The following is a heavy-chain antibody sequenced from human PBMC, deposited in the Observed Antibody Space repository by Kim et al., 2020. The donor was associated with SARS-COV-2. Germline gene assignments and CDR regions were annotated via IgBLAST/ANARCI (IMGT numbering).Heavy chain of an antibody. CDR1: GYSINTYA. D-gene: IGHD6-19*01. V-gene: IGHV3-23*01. CDR2: ITKYDGRT. CDR3: AKDHPSSGWPTFDY. J-gene: IGHJ4*02. Sequence: GGSLRLSCAASGYSINTYAMSWVRQAPGKGLEWVSAITKYDGRTYYADSVRGRFTISRDNSKNTVYLQMDSLRAEDTGLYYCAKDHPSSGWPTFDYWGQGTVVAASS.